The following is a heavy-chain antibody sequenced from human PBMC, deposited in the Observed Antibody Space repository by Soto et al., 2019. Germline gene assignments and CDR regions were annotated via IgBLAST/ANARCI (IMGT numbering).Heavy chain of an antibody. D-gene: IGHD2-8*01. Sequence: VQLVQSGAEVQRPGSSVKVSCKAPVGTFSDYNIAWVRQARGQGLEWMGRIIPKLGITNYAHKFQDRVRITADQATSTAYMELTSLRYEDTAVYFCARVEGTRTTNFYHYMDVWGEGTGVSVS. CDR3: ARVEGTRTTNFYHYMDV. J-gene: IGHJ6*03. CDR2: IIPKLGIT. V-gene: IGHV1-69*02. CDR1: VGTFSDYN.